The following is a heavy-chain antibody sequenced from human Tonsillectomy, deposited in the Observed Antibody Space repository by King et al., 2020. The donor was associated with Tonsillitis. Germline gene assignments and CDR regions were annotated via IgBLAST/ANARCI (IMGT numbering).Heavy chain of an antibody. CDR2: ISGGGGST. V-gene: IGHV3-23*04. CDR3: AKDPTYYKTTYYFDY. J-gene: IGHJ4*02. CDR1: GFTFSSYA. D-gene: IGHD3-10*01. Sequence: QLVQSGGGLVQPGGSLRVSCAASGFTFSSYAMSWVRQAPGKGLEWVSLISGGGGSTYYADSVKGRFTISRDNSKNTLYLQMNSLRVDDTAVYYCAKDPTYYKTTYYFDYWGQGTLVTVSS.